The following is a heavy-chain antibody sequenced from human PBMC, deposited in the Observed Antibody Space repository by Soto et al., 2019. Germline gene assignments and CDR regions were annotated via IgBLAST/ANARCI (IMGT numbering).Heavy chain of an antibody. J-gene: IGHJ4*02. Sequence: GASVKVSCKASGFTFTSSAVQWVRQARGQRLEWIGWIVVGSGNTNYAQKFLERVTITRDMSTSTAYMELSSLRSEDTAVYYCAAGGVVSGSYIDYWGQGTLVTVSS. V-gene: IGHV1-58*01. D-gene: IGHD1-26*01. CDR1: GFTFTSSA. CDR2: IVVGSGNT. CDR3: AAGGVVSGSYIDY.